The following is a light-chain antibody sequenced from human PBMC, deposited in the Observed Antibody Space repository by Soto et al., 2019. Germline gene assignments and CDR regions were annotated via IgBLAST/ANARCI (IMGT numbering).Light chain of an antibody. J-gene: IGKJ1*01. CDR1: QILLHSNGYNY. Sequence: DIVTTQSPLSLPVTPGEPSSISCRSSQILLHSNGYNYLDRYLQKPGQSPQLLIYLGSNRASGVPDRFSGSGSGTDFTLKISRVEAEDVGVYYCMQALQTSWTFGQGTK. CDR2: LGS. V-gene: IGKV2-28*01. CDR3: MQALQTSWT.